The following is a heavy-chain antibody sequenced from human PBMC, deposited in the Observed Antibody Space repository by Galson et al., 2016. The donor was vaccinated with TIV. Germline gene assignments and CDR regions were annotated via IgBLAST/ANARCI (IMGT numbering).Heavy chain of an antibody. J-gene: IGHJ4*02. V-gene: IGHV3-23*01. CDR1: GFTFSIYA. Sequence: SLRLSCAASGFTFSIYAMSWVRQAPGKGLEWVSIISANGGSTHYADSVKGRFTISRDNSKNTLYLQMNSLRAEDTAIYYCAKIRVRGVYYFDYWGQGTLVTVSS. D-gene: IGHD3-10*01. CDR2: ISANGGST. CDR3: AKIRVRGVYYFDY.